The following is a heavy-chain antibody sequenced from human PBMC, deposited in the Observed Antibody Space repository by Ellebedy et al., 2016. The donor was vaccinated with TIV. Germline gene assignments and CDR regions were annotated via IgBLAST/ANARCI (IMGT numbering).Heavy chain of an antibody. V-gene: IGHV3-23*01. CDR3: ARDRISASGIFDY. J-gene: IGHJ4*02. D-gene: IGHD6-13*01. CDR1: GFTFSTYA. CDR2: ISGRGYST. Sequence: GGSLRLSCAASGFTFSTYAMSWVRQAPGKGLEWVSGISGRGYSTYYADSVKGRFTVSRDNSKNTLSLQMHSLRGEDTAVYYCARDRISASGIFDYWGQGTLVTVSS.